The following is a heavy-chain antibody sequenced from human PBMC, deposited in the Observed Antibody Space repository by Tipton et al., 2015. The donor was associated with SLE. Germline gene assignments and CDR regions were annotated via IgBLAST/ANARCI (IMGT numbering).Heavy chain of an antibody. J-gene: IGHJ2*01. D-gene: IGHD3-10*01. CDR3: ASPSYDGSGSYRPCWYFDL. CDR1: GFTFSSYS. V-gene: IGHV3-21*01. Sequence: SLRLSCAASGFTFSSYSMNWVRQAPGKGLEWVSSISSSGSYIYYADSVKGRFTISRDNAKNSLYLQMNSLRAEDTAVYYCASPSYDGSGSYRPCWYFDLWGRGTLVTVSS. CDR2: ISSSGSYI.